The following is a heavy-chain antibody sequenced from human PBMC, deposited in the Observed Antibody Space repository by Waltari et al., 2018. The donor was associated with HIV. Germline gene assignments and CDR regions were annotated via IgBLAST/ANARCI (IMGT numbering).Heavy chain of an antibody. V-gene: IGHV4-39*01. CDR3: ARQSYSGTFYYFEN. D-gene: IGHD1-26*01. CDR2: TYYIGTT. J-gene: IGHJ4*02. CDR1: GCPLRSSGYY. Sequence: LQLPESGPGLVKPSETLQVTYSVSGCPLRSSGYYWGWVRQAPGKGLEWIGTTYYIGTTYYNPSLKSRVSMSMDTSKNQFSLKMNSVIAADTAIFFCARQSYSGTFYYFENWGPGMLVTVSS.